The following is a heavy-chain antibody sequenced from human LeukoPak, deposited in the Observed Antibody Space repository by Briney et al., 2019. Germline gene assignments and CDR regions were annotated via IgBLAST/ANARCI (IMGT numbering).Heavy chain of an antibody. J-gene: IGHJ4*02. Sequence: TASETLCLTCTVSSDSITNNHWSWIRQSPGKGLEWIGYISYTGNTNYNPSLKSRLTISLDTSKNHFSLTLTSVTAADTALYYCARHIFPEGSPFDSWGPGTLVTVSS. V-gene: IGHV4-59*08. CDR3: ARHIFPEGSPFDS. D-gene: IGHD3-3*02. CDR2: ISYTGNT. CDR1: SDSITNNH.